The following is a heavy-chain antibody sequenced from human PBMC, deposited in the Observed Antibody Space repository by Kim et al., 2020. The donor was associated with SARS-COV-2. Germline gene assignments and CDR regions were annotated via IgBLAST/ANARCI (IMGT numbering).Heavy chain of an antibody. V-gene: IGHV3-48*02. CDR1: GFTFSSYS. D-gene: IGHD3-10*01. Sequence: GGSLILSCAASGFTFSSYSMNWVRQAPGKGLEWLSYISSSSSTIYYADSVKGRFTISRDNAKNSLYLQMNSLRDEDTGVYYCARRRAYYGSAPDGFDIWGQGTMVTVSS. CDR3: ARRRAYYGSAPDGFDI. J-gene: IGHJ3*02. CDR2: ISSSSSTI.